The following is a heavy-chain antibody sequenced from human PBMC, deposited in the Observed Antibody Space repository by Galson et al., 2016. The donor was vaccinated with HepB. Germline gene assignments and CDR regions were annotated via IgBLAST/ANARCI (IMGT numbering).Heavy chain of an antibody. J-gene: IGHJ4*02. V-gene: IGHV1-18*01. Sequence: SVKVSCKASGYTFTRYGISWVRQAPGQGLEWMGWISAYKGDTNYAQSLQGRVTVTTDTSTSTAYMELRSLRSDDTAVYFCARVGNYVPMFFEDLGQGTLVTVAS. CDR2: ISAYKGDT. CDR1: GYTFTRYG. D-gene: IGHD1-7*01. CDR3: ARVGNYVPMFFED.